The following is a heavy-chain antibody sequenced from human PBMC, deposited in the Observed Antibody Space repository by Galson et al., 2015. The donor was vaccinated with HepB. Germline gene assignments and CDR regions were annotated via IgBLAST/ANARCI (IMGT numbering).Heavy chain of an antibody. CDR3: AREDATITVAALEY. D-gene: IGHD6-19*01. CDR1: GFAFGNYG. Sequence: SLRLSCAASGFAFGNYGMHWVRQAPGKGLEWMALIWKDGSNKHYADSLKGRFRISRDNTKNTLFLEADSLRAEDTAGYYCAREDATITVAALEYWGQGVLVTVSS. V-gene: IGHV3-33*01. CDR2: IWKDGSNK. J-gene: IGHJ4*02.